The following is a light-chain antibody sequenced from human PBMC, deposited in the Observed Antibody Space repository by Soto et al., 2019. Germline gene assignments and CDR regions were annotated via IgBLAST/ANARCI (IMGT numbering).Light chain of an antibody. Sequence: QSALTQPASVSGTPGQSITIYCTGTDDDIGSYKYVSWYQQRPGKPPKLLISDVTIRPSGISNRFSGSKSGNTASLTISGLQAEDEADYYCSSYRRGQYAVFGGGTKVTVL. J-gene: IGLJ2*01. CDR2: DVT. V-gene: IGLV2-14*01. CDR1: DDDIGSYKY. CDR3: SSYRRGQYAV.